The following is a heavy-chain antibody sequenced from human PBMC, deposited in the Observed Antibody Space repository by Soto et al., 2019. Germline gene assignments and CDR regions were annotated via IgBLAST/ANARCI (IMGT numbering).Heavy chain of an antibody. Sequence: GGSLRLSCAASGFTFSNAWMSWVRQAPGKGLEWVGRIKSKTDGGTTDYAAPVKGRFTISRDDSKNTLYLQMNSLKTEDTAVYYCTTPSRIVGATDYWGQGTLVTVSS. V-gene: IGHV3-15*01. J-gene: IGHJ4*02. D-gene: IGHD1-26*01. CDR3: TTPSRIVGATDY. CDR2: IKSKTDGGTT. CDR1: GFTFSNAW.